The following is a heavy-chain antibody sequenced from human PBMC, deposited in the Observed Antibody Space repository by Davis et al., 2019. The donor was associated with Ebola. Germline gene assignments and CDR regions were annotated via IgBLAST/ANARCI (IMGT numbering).Heavy chain of an antibody. J-gene: IGHJ4*02. CDR1: GFTFYRYE. CDR2: ISGSATST. CDR3: AKDRCSGGSCHFDY. Sequence: GESLKISCAASGFTFYRYEMNWVRQAPGKGLEWVSYISGSATSTFYADSVKGRFTISRDNAKTSLYLQMNSLRTDDTALYYCAKDRCSGGSCHFDYWGQGSLVTVSS. D-gene: IGHD2-15*01. V-gene: IGHV3-48*03.